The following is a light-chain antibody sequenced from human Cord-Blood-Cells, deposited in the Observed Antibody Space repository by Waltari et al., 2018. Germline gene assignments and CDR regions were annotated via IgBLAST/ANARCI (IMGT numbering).Light chain of an antibody. CDR1: QSISSY. Sequence: DIQMNQSPSSLSASVGDRVTITCRASQSISSYLNWYQQKPGKAPKLLIYAASRLQSRVPSWFSGSGSGTDFTLTISSLQPEDFATYYCQQSYSTPRTFGQGTKLEIK. J-gene: IGKJ2*01. V-gene: IGKV1-39*01. CDR3: QQSYSTPRT. CDR2: AAS.